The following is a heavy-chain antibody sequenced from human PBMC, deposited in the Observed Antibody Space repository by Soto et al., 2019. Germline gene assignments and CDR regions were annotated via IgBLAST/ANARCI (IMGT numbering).Heavy chain of an antibody. V-gene: IGHV4-59*01. CDR1: GGSISIYY. CDR2: IYYSGST. D-gene: IGHD2-21*02. Sequence: SETLSLTCTVSGGSISIYYWSWIRHPPGKGLEWIGYIYYSGSTNYNPSLKSRVTISVDTSKNQFSLKLSSVTAADTAVYYCARLGLTDDGWFDPWGQGTLVTVSS. CDR3: ARLGLTDDGWFDP. J-gene: IGHJ5*02.